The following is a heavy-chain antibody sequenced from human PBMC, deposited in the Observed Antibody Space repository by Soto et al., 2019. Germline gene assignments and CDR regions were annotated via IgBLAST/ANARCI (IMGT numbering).Heavy chain of an antibody. CDR1: GGSISSGGYY. D-gene: IGHD3-22*01. J-gene: IGHJ4*02. CDR2: IYYTGST. Sequence: SETLSLTCTVSGGSISSGGYYWTWIRQHPGKGLEWIGYIYYTGSTYYEPSLKSRITISIDTSKNQFSLRLSSVTAADTAVYYCARQASDDTSSYYILDNWGQGSLVTVSS. CDR3: ARQASDDTSSYYILDN. V-gene: IGHV4-31*03.